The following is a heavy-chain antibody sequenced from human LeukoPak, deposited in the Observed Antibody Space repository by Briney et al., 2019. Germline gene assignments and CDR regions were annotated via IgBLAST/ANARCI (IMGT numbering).Heavy chain of an antibody. CDR2: INHSGST. V-gene: IGHV4-34*01. D-gene: IGHD4-11*01. CDR1: GGSFSGYY. Sequence: SETLSLTCAVYGGSFSGYYWSWIRQPPGKGLEWIGEINHSGSTNYNPSLKSRVTISVDTSKNQFSLKLSSVTAADTAAYYCARASITPDYWGQGTLVTVSS. J-gene: IGHJ4*02. CDR3: ARASITPDY.